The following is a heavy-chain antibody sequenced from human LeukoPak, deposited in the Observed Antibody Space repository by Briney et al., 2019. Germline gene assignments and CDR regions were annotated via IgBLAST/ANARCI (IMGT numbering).Heavy chain of an antibody. CDR1: GYTFTSYD. CDR2: MNPNSGNT. J-gene: IGHJ4*02. Sequence: ASVKVSCKASGYTFTSYDINWVRQATGQGLERMGWMNPNSGNTGYAQKFQGRVTMTRNTSISTAYMELSSLRSEDTAVYYCARLRRGAWRSGSYEYYFDYWGQGTLVTVSS. D-gene: IGHD3-10*01. V-gene: IGHV1-8*01. CDR3: ARLRRGAWRSGSYEYYFDY.